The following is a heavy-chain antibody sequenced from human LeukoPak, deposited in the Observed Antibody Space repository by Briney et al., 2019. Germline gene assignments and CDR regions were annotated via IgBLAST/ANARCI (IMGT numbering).Heavy chain of an antibody. D-gene: IGHD3-22*01. V-gene: IGHV4-30-2*01. Sequence: PSETLSLTCAVSGGSVSSGAYCWTWIRQPPGKGLEWIGSMSHSGNTHYNASLQSRVSISADISKNQFSLTLNSVTAADTAMYYCAREGYYGGSGCHPYWYFDLWGRGTLVTVSS. CDR3: AREGYYGGSGCHPYWYFDL. J-gene: IGHJ2*01. CDR2: MSHSGNT. CDR1: GGSVSSGAYC.